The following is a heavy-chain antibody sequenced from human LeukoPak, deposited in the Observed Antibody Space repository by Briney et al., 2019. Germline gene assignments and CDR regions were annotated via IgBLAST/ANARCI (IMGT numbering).Heavy chain of an antibody. J-gene: IGHJ4*02. V-gene: IGHV3-15*01. CDR2: ITSTTGGGTT. CDR3: TTYLTT. D-gene: IGHD4/OR15-4a*01. CDR1: GFPFSEAW. Sequence: GGSLRLSCAVSGFPFSEAWMGWVRQALGKGLEWVGRITSTTGGGTTDHAAPVRGRFTISRDDSKTTLYLQMNSLKTEDTAVYYCTTYLTTRGQGTLVTVSS.